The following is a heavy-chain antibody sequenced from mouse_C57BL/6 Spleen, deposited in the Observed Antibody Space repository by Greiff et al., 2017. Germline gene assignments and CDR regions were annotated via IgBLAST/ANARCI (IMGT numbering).Heavy chain of an antibody. CDR3: ARGDGRPSGGYSAY. Sequence: QVQLQQSGPELVKPGASVKISCKASGYAFSSSWMNWVKQRPGKGLEWIGRIYPGDGDTNYNGKFKGKATLTADKSSSTAYMQLSSLTSEDSAVYFGARGDGRPSGGYSAYWGQGNLVTVSA. V-gene: IGHV1-82*01. J-gene: IGHJ3*01. CDR2: IYPGDGDT. CDR1: GYAFSSSW. D-gene: IGHD2-3*01.